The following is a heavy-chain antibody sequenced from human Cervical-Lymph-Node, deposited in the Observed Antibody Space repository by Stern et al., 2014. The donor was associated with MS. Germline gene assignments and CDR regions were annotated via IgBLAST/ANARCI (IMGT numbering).Heavy chain of an antibody. CDR2: IVPLFGTP. CDR1: GGTFNHHV. Sequence: VQLLQSGAEVKKPGSSVKVSCKASGGTFNHHVISWVRQARGQGLEWMGGIVPLFGTPDYARKFQGRVTIAADKSTSTVHMVLSSVNREDTGIYYCANRDMGYTYGRHDYWGQGTLVTVS. V-gene: IGHV1-69*06. D-gene: IGHD5-12*01. J-gene: IGHJ4*02. CDR3: ANRDMGYTYGRHDY.